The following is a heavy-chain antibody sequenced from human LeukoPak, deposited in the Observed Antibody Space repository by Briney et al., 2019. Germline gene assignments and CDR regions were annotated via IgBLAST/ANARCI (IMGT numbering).Heavy chain of an antibody. J-gene: IGHJ4*02. Sequence: GGSLRLSCAASEFTVSNKYMNWVRQAPGKGLEWVSVIYNGGNTYYADSVKGRFTISRDNAKNSLYLQMNSLRAEDTAVYYCASYSYGPDYWGQGTLVTVSS. V-gene: IGHV3-53*01. CDR3: ASYSYGPDY. CDR1: EFTVSNKY. D-gene: IGHD5-18*01. CDR2: IYNGGNT.